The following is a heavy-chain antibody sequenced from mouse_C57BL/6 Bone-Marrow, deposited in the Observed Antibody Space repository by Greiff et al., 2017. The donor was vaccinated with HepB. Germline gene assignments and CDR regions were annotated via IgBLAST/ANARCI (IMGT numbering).Heavy chain of an antibody. D-gene: IGHD2-1*01. CDR2: IHPNSGST. CDR3: ARECNALFLGDY. V-gene: IGHV1-64*01. CDR1: GYTFTSYW. J-gene: IGHJ4*01. Sequence: QVQLQQPGAELVKPGASVKLSCKASGYTFTSYWMHWVKQRPGQGLEWIGMIHPNSGSTNYNEKFKSKATLTVDKSSSTAYMQLRSLTSEDSAVYYCARECNALFLGDYWGQGTSVTVSS.